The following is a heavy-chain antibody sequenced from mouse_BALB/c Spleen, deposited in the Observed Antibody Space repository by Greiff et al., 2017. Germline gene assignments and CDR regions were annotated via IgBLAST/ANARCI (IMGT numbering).Heavy chain of an antibody. CDR2: ISYSGST. J-gene: IGHJ2*01. D-gene: IGHD4-1*01. CDR1: GYSITSDYA. V-gene: IGHV3-2*02. CDR3: ARVDWDGYFDY. Sequence: EVKLVESGPGLVKPSQSLSLTCTVTGYSITSDYAWNWIRQFPGNKLEWMGYISYSGSTSYNPSLKSRISITRDTSKNQFFLQLNSVTTEDTATYYCARVDWDGYFDYWGQGTTLTVSS.